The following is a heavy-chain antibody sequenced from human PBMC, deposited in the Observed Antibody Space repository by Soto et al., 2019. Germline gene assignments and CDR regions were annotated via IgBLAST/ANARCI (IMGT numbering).Heavy chain of an antibody. CDR1: GYSFTRYW. CDR3: ARSLYGIGSICYLDN. J-gene: IGHJ1*01. D-gene: IGHD2-15*01. CDR2: IYPSDSDI. V-gene: IGHV5-51*01. Sequence: GESLKISCKGSGYSFTRYWIYWMRQIPGKCVECVGIIYPSDSDISYSPCFHCPGTISAERSSSTALLQWSSLKASDTAIYYCARSLYGIGSICYLDNWGRGTRVTVSS.